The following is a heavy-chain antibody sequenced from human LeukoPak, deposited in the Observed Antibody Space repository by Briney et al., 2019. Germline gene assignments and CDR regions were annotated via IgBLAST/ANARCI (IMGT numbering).Heavy chain of an antibody. V-gene: IGHV4-39*01. CDR2: IYYTGST. CDR3: ASMFGEKDY. D-gene: IGHD3-10*02. J-gene: IGHJ4*02. Sequence: SQTLSLTCTVSGGSLSSRSSYWGWIRHPPGKGLEWVGSIYYTGSTYCNPSLKSRVTMSLDTSKYQCSRKLSSVTAADTAVYYCASMFGEKDYWGQGTLVTVSS. CDR1: GGSLSSRSSY.